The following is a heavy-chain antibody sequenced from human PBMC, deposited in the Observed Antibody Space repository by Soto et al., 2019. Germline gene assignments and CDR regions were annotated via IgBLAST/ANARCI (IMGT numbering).Heavy chain of an antibody. Sequence: GGSLRLSCAASGFTFSSYGMHWVRQAPGKGLEWVAVISYDGSNKYYADSVKGRFTISRDNSKNTLYLQMNSLRAEDTAVYYCAKDLGTAMPKPYYMDVWGKGTTVTVSS. CDR1: GFTFSSYG. D-gene: IGHD5-18*01. J-gene: IGHJ6*03. CDR2: ISYDGSNK. V-gene: IGHV3-30*18. CDR3: AKDLGTAMPKPYYMDV.